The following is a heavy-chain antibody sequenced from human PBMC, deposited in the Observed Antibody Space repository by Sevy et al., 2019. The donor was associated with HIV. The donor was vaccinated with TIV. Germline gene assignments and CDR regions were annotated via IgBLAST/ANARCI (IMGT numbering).Heavy chain of an antibody. J-gene: IGHJ4*02. CDR2: ISSSSSYT. Sequence: GGSLRLSCAASGFTFSAYYMNWIRQAPGKGLEWVSYISSSSSYTNYADSVKGRFTISRDNAKNSLYLQMNSLRAEDTAVYYCARVRNVIDYFDYWGQGTLVTVSS. CDR1: GFTFSAYY. D-gene: IGHD1-1*01. V-gene: IGHV3-11*06. CDR3: ARVRNVIDYFDY.